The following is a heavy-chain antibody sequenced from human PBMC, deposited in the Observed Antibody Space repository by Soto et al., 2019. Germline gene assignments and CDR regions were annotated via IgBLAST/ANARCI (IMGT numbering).Heavy chain of an antibody. V-gene: IGHV3-30-3*01. CDR2: ISYDGSNK. Sequence: GGSLRLSCAASGFTFSTYAMHWVRQAPGKGLEWVTVISYDGSNKYYADSVKGRFTISRDNSKNTPYLQMNSLRAEDTAVYYCARPGSVVSLCYDRDVWFDPWGQGTLVTVSS. D-gene: IGHD3-22*01. J-gene: IGHJ5*02. CDR1: GFTFSTYA. CDR3: ARPGSVVSLCYDRDVWFDP.